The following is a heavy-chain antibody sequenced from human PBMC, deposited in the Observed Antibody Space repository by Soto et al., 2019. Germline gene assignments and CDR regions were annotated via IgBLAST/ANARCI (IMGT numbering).Heavy chain of an antibody. D-gene: IGHD4-17*01. CDR3: ARDGSGDYYFDY. CDR2: ISSSNNYM. Sequence: GGSLRLSCAASGFTFSSYSMNWVRQAPGKGLEWVSFISSSNNYMYYADSVKGRFTISRDNAKNSLYLQMNSLRAEDTAVYYCARDGSGDYYFDYWGQGTLVTVSS. V-gene: IGHV3-21*01. J-gene: IGHJ4*02. CDR1: GFTFSSYS.